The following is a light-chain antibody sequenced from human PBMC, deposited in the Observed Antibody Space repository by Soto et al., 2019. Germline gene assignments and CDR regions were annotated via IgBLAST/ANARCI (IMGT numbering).Light chain of an antibody. V-gene: IGKV3-20*01. J-gene: IGKJ1*01. CDR2: GAS. Sequence: IVLSQSPGTLSLSQGERATLSCRASQTVSSARLAWFQQKAGQAPRLLIYGASSRAPGIPDRFSGSGSGTDFTLTISRLEPEDFGVYYCQQYGSSHWTFGQGTKV. CDR3: QQYGSSHWT. CDR1: QTVSSAR.